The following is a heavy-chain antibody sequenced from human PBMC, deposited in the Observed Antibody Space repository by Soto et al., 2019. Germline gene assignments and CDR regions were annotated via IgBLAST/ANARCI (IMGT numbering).Heavy chain of an antibody. CDR3: ARESYSSDRLDYLDY. Sequence: GASVKVSCKASGYTFTAMHWVRQAPGQRLEWMGWINAGNGNTKYSQKFQGRVTITSDTSASTAYMELSSLRSEDTAVYYCARESYSSDRLDYLDYPAQGTLDIVSS. V-gene: IGHV1-3*01. D-gene: IGHD6-25*01. CDR2: INAGNGNT. CDR1: GYTFTA. J-gene: IGHJ4*02.